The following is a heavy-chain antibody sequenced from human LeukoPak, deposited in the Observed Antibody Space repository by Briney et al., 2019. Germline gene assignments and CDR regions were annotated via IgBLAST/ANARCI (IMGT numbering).Heavy chain of an antibody. CDR1: GFTFSDYY. Sequence: GSLRLSCAASGFTFSDYYMTWIRQAPGKGLEWVSYISTRGSTIFYADSVKGRFTISRDNAKNSVYLQMNSLRAEDTALYYCAKDSGSSWYGLLDPWGQGTLVTVSS. CDR3: AKDSGSSWYGLLDP. CDR2: ISTRGSTI. J-gene: IGHJ5*02. V-gene: IGHV3-11*04. D-gene: IGHD6-13*01.